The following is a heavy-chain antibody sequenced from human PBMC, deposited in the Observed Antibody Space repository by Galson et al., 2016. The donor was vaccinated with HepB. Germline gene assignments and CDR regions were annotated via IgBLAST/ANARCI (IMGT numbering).Heavy chain of an antibody. V-gene: IGHV4-59*08. Sequence: SETLSLTCIVSGGSISSYYWTWIRQPPGKGLEWIGYISYSGRNNYNPSLKSRVTISVDTSKNQPSLKLSSVTAADTAVYYCARWGYSLFDYWGRGSLVTVSS. CDR1: GGSISSYY. CDR3: ARWGYSLFDY. D-gene: IGHD5-18*01. J-gene: IGHJ4*02. CDR2: ISYSGRN.